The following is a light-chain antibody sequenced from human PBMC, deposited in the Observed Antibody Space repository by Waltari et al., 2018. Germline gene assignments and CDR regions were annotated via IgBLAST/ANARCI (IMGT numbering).Light chain of an antibody. CDR3: ASYTSTNTVR. CDR2: DVN. V-gene: IGLV2-14*03. Sequence: QSALTQPASVSGSPGQSITISCAGTNSDIGYYNFVSWYQQHPGKAPKLMIFDVNRWPSGVSHRFSGSKAGNTASLTISGLQAEDEADYFCASYTSTNTVRFGGGTKVTVL. J-gene: IGLJ2*01. CDR1: NSDIGYYNF.